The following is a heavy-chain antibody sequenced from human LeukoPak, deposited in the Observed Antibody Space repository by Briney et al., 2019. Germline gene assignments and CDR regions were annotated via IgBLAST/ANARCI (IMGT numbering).Heavy chain of an antibody. D-gene: IGHD5-18*01. Sequence: GGSLRLSCAASGFTFSSYSMNWVRQAPGKGLEWVSYISSSSSTIYYADSVKGRFTISRDNAKNSLYLQMNSLRAEDTTVYYCARDPLLVTAGEDYWGQGTLVTVSS. CDR3: ARDPLLVTAGEDY. CDR1: GFTFSSYS. V-gene: IGHV3-48*04. J-gene: IGHJ4*02. CDR2: ISSSSSTI.